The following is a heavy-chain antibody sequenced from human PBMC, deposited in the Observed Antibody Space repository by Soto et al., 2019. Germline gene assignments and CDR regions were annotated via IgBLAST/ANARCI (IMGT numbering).Heavy chain of an antibody. CDR3: ASLVYSSGCYYFDY. J-gene: IGHJ4*02. V-gene: IGHV4-4*07. CDR1: GGSISSYY. Sequence: VQLQESGPGLVKSSEILSLTCTVSGGSISSYYWAWIRQPVGEGLEYIGRIYTSDRTNYNPSFKSRFTMSFYASTTQFSLQMTSVTAADTAVYYCASLVYSSGCYYFDYWGPGTLVTVSS. D-gene: IGHD3-10*01. CDR2: IYTSDRT.